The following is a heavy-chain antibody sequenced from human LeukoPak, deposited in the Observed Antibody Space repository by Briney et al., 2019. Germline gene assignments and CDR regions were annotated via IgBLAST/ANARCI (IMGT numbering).Heavy chain of an antibody. V-gene: IGHV3-23*01. J-gene: IGHJ4*02. CDR2: ISGSGGST. CDR3: ARGDSSTRLYFDC. Sequence: GGSLRLSCAASGFTFSSYAMSWVRQAPGKGLEWVSAISGSGGSTYYADSVKGRLTISRDNAKNTLYLQMNSLRAEDTGVYYCARGDSSTRLYFDCWGQGTLVTVSS. D-gene: IGHD2-2*01. CDR1: GFTFSSYA.